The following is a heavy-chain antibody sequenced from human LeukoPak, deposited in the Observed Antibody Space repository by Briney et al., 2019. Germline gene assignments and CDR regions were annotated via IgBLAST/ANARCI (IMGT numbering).Heavy chain of an antibody. V-gene: IGHV4-59*01. CDR3: ARGVPEYYDFWSGYFYYFDY. Sequence: TSETLSLSCTVSGGSISSYYWSWIRQPPGKGLEWIGYIYYSGSTNYNPSLKSRVTISVDTSKNQFSLKLTSVTAADTAVYYCARGVPEYYDFWSGYFYYFDYWGQGTLVTVSS. CDR2: IYYSGST. J-gene: IGHJ4*02. D-gene: IGHD3-3*01. CDR1: GGSISSYY.